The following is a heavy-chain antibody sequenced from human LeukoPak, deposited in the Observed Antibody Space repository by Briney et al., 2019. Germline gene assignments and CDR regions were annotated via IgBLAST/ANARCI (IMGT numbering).Heavy chain of an antibody. CDR1: GYSISSGYC. Sequence: PSETLSLTCAVSGYSISSGYCWGWIRQSPGKGLEWIASIYHSGSTYFNLSLKSRVTISVDTSRNQFSLKLSSVTAADTAVYYCAREEHGDYEDYWGQGIQVTVSS. CDR2: IYHSGST. V-gene: IGHV4-38-2*02. D-gene: IGHD4-17*01. J-gene: IGHJ4*02. CDR3: AREEHGDYEDY.